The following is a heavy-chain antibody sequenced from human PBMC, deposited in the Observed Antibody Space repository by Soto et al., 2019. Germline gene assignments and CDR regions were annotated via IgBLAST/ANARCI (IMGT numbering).Heavy chain of an antibody. CDR3: ARALIHRFGRVAVAVGGMDV. V-gene: IGHV6-1*01. D-gene: IGHD6-19*01. CDR2: TYYRSKWYN. Sequence: SQTLSLTCAISGDSVSSNSAAWNWIRQSPSRGLEWLGRTYYRSKWYNDYAVSVKSRITINPDTSKNQFSLQLNSVTPEDTAVYYCARALIHRFGRVAVAVGGMDVWGQGTTVTVSS. J-gene: IGHJ6*02. CDR1: GDSVSSNSAA.